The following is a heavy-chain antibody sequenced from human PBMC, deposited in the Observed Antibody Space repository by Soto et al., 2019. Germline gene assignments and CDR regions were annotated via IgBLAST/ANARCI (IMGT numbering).Heavy chain of an antibody. V-gene: IGHV3-48*02. Sequence: GGSLRLSCAASGFTFSSYGMNWVRQAPGKGLEWVSYISSSSSTIYYADSVKGRFTISRDNAKNSLYLQMNSLRDEDTAVYYCARDLVGYDSSGYYASFSLFDYWGQGTLVTVSS. CDR2: ISSSSSTI. J-gene: IGHJ4*02. CDR3: ARDLVGYDSSGYYASFSLFDY. CDR1: GFTFSSYG. D-gene: IGHD3-22*01.